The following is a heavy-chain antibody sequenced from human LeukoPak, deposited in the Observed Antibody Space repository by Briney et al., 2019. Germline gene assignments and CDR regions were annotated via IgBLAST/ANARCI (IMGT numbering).Heavy chain of an antibody. CDR2: ISYDGSNK. J-gene: IGHJ4*02. CDR3: AKSGDSTGFWDFDY. D-gene: IGHD3-22*01. V-gene: IGHV3-30*18. Sequence: PGRSLRLSCAASGFTFSSYGIHWVRQAPGKGLEWVAVISYDGSNKYYADSVKGRFTISRDNSKNTLYLQMNSLRAEDTAVYCCAKSGDSTGFWDFDYWGQGTLVTVSS. CDR1: GFTFSSYG.